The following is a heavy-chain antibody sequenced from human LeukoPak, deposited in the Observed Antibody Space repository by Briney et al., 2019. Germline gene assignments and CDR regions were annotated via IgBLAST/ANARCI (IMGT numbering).Heavy chain of an antibody. CDR2: ISNTGDNT. Sequence: GGSLRLSCAASGFTFTTYSMSWVRQAPGKGLEWLSTISNTGDNTYFADSVKGRFTISRDNSKNLVYLHMNSLRAEDMAVYYCAKSHSVAQRGYFDYWGQGTLVTASS. CDR1: GFTFTTYS. D-gene: IGHD2-15*01. J-gene: IGHJ4*02. CDR3: AKSHSVAQRGYFDY. V-gene: IGHV3-23*01.